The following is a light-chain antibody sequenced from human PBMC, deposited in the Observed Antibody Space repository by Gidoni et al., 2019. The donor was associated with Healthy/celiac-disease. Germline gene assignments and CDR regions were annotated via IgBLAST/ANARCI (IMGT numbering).Light chain of an antibody. J-gene: IGLJ1*01. Sequence: QSVLTQPPLASRTPGQRVTISCSGSSSNIGSNYVYWYQQLPGTAPKLLIYRNNQRPSGVPDRFSGSKSGTSASLAISGLRSEDEADYYCAAWDDSLSGLYVFGTGTKVTVL. CDR2: RNN. CDR3: AAWDDSLSGLYV. V-gene: IGLV1-47*01. CDR1: SSNIGSNY.